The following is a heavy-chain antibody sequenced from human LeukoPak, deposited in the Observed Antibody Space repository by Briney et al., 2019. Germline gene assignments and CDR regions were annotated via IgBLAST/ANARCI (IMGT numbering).Heavy chain of an antibody. CDR2: IWYDGSNK. CDR3: ARERLVAAAGTRWFDP. D-gene: IGHD6-13*01. V-gene: IGHV3-33*01. CDR1: GFTFSSYG. Sequence: PGRSLRLSCAASGFTFSSYGMHWVRQAPGKGLEWVVVIWYDGSNKYYADSVKGRFTISRDNSKNTLYLQMNSLRAEDTAVYYCARERLVAAAGTRWFDPWGQGTLVTVSS. J-gene: IGHJ5*02.